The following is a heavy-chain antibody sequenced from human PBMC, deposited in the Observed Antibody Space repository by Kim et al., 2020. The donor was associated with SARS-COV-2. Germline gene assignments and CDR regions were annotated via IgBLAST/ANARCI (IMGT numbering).Heavy chain of an antibody. CDR2: INDSGKS. CDR3: SARDPEH. Sequence: SETLSLTCAVYGATLSGFQWHWIRQTPGKGLEWIAEINDSGKSNYNPSLRSRLCTSINTSTKKSPQKLSTGTAADKAIYYCSARDPEHCGPGTLVAV. CDR1: GATLSGFQ. J-gene: IGHJ1*01. V-gene: IGHV4-34*08.